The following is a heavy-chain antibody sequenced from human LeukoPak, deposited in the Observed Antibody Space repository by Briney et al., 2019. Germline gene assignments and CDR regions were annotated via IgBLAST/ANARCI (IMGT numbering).Heavy chain of an antibody. J-gene: IGHJ4*02. V-gene: IGHV4-34*01. D-gene: IGHD2-2*01. CDR2: INDSGST. Sequence: SETLSLTCAVSGGAFSNYFWTWIRQPPGKGVEWIAEINDSGSTNSNSSLRSRVAISLDTSKNQFSLRLTSVTAADTAVYYCARGQYCSTTTCYSARRYFDFWGQGTLVTVSS. CDR3: ARGQYCSTTTCYSARRYFDF. CDR1: GGAFSNYF.